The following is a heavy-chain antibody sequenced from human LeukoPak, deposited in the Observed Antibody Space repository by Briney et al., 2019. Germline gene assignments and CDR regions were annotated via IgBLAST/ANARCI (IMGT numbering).Heavy chain of an antibody. J-gene: IGHJ4*02. D-gene: IGHD5-18*01. CDR3: ARDYSNGYGFDC. CDR1: GGSISSYF. Sequence: PSETLSLTCIVSGGSISSYFWTWIRQPAGKGLEWIGRMYPSGSTYYNPSLKSRVTMSLDTSRSQFSLELSSVTAADTAVYYCARDYSNGYGFDCWGQGTLVTVSS. CDR2: MYPSGST. V-gene: IGHV4-4*07.